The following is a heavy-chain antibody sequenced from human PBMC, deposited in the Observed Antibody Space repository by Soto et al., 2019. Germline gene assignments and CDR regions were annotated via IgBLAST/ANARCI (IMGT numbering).Heavy chain of an antibody. CDR1: GGSVSSGDYY. CDR3: ARIPVDTYMIYWSDP. D-gene: IGHD3-16*01. CDR2: VYFSGST. Sequence: SSETLSLTCSVSGGSVSSGDYYWSWIRQPPGKGLEWIGYVYFSGSTNYIPSLKSRLTISVDTAKNQFSLKLNSVTAADTAVYYCARIPVDTYMIYWSDPWGQGTQVTVSS. J-gene: IGHJ5*01. V-gene: IGHV4-61*08.